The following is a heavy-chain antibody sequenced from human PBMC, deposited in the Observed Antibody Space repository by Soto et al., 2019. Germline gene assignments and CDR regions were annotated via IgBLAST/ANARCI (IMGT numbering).Heavy chain of an antibody. CDR1: GFTLRTYA. J-gene: IGHJ3*01. D-gene: IGHD3-22*01. V-gene: IGHV3-30-3*01. CDR2: ISYDGSMD. Sequence: ESGGGVVQPGRSLRLSCEASGFTLRTYAMHWVRQAPGKGLEWLAVISYDGSMDFYADSVKGRFTISRDNFKNTLYLQMHSLSVDDTAVYYCARDLFYYDSSRADDAFDVWGQGTRVTVSS. CDR3: ARDLFYYDSSRADDAFDV.